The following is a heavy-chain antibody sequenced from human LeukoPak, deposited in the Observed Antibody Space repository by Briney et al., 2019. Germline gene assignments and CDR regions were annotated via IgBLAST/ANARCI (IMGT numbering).Heavy chain of an antibody. J-gene: IGHJ4*02. D-gene: IGHD2-2*01. V-gene: IGHV3-48*03. CDR1: GFTFSNYE. Sequence: GGSLRLSCAASGFTFSNYELNWVRQAPGKGLEWVSYISHSGRTIYSADSVKGRFTISRDNAKNSLYLQMNSLRAEDTAVYYCASENCSGTSCSSFDYWGQGTLVTVSS. CDR2: ISHSGRTI. CDR3: ASENCSGTSCSSFDY.